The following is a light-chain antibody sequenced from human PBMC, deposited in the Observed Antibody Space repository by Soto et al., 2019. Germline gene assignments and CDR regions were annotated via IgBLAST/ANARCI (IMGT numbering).Light chain of an antibody. CDR2: DAS. J-gene: IGKJ1*01. CDR1: QSISSW. CDR3: QQYNSYSGT. Sequence: DIQMTQSPSTLSASVGDRVTITCRASQSISSWLAWYQQKAGKAPKLLVYDASILESGVPPRFSGSGSGTQFTLTISSLQPDDFATYYCQQYNSYSGTFGQGTKVDIK. V-gene: IGKV1-5*01.